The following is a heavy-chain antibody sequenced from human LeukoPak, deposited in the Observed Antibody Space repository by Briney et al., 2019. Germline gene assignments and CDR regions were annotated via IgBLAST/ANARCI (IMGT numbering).Heavy chain of an antibody. CDR2: ISYDGSNK. CDR3: ARDCYDFWSGFHYYYGMDV. J-gene: IGHJ6*02. D-gene: IGHD3-3*01. Sequence: GRSLRLSCAASGFTFSSYAMHWVRRAPGKGLEWVAVISYDGSNKYYADSVKGRFTISRDNSKNTLYLQMNSLRAEDTAVYYCARDCYDFWSGFHYYYGMDVWGQGTTVTVSS. V-gene: IGHV3-30*04. CDR1: GFTFSSYA.